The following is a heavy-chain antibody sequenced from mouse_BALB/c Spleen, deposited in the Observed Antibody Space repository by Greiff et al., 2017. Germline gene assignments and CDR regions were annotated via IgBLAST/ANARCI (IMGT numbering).Heavy chain of an antibody. CDR1: GFTFSSFG. CDR2: ISSGSSTI. Sequence: EVQGVESGGGLVQPGGSRKLSCAASGFTFSSFGMHWVRQAPEKGLEWVAYISSGSSTIYYADTVKGRFTISRDNPKNTLFLQMTSLRSEDTAMYYCAREGGYYGWYFDVWGAGTTVTVSS. D-gene: IGHD1-1*01. CDR3: AREGGYYGWYFDV. J-gene: IGHJ1*01. V-gene: IGHV5-17*02.